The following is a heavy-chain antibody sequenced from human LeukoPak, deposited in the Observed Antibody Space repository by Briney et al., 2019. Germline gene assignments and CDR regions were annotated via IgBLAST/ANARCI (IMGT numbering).Heavy chain of an antibody. CDR3: ARESEYYGSEDY. V-gene: IGHV3-30-3*01. J-gene: IGHJ4*02. CDR1: GFTFSSYT. Sequence: PGGSLRLSCAASGFTFSSYTMHWVRQAPGRGLEWVALISYDGSNKYYADSVKGRITISRDNSKNTVYLQMNSLRAEDTAVYYCARESEYYGSEDYWGQGTLVTVSS. CDR2: ISYDGSNK. D-gene: IGHD3-10*01.